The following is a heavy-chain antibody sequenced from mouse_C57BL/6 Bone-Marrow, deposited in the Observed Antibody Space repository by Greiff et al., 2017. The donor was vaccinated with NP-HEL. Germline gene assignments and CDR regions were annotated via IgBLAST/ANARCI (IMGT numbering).Heavy chain of an antibody. CDR2: IRNKANGYTT. D-gene: IGHD2-1*01. J-gene: IGHJ1*03. CDR3: AGLGGNGYFDV. V-gene: IGHV7-3*01. Sequence: EVHLVESGGGLVQPGGSLSLSCAASGFTFTDYYMSWVRQPPGKALEWLGFIRNKANGYTTEYSASVKGRFTISRDNSQSILYLQMYALRAEDSATYYCAGLGGNGYFDVWGTGTTVAVSS. CDR1: GFTFTDYY.